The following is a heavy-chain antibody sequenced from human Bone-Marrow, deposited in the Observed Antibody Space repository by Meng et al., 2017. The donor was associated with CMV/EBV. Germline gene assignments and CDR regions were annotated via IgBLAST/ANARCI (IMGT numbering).Heavy chain of an antibody. CDR2: IYSGGST. CDR3: ASGTYCSSTSCTNAFDI. V-gene: IGHV3-66*02. D-gene: IGHD2-2*01. CDR1: GFTVSSNY. J-gene: IGHJ3*02. Sequence: GESLKISCAASGFTVSSNYMSWVRQAPGKGPEWVSVIYSGGSTYYADSVKGRFTMSRDNSKNTVYLQMNSLRAEDTAVYYCASGTYCSSTSCTNAFDIWGQGTMVTVSS.